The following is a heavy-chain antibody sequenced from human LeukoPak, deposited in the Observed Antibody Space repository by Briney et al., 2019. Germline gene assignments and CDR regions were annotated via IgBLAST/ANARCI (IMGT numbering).Heavy chain of an antibody. V-gene: IGHV3-30*03. CDR1: GYSISSGY. Sequence: LSLTCTVSGYSISSGYYWGWIRQPPGKGLEWVALISHAGSNEYYAASVKGRFTISRDNSNNTFYLQMNSLRPEDTAVYYCARGGAPAVYFDYWGQGALVIVSS. D-gene: IGHD1-26*01. J-gene: IGHJ4*02. CDR3: ARGGAPAVYFDY. CDR2: ISHAGSNE.